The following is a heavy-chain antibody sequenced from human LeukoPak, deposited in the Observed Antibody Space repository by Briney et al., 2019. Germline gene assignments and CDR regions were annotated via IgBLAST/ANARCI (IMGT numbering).Heavy chain of an antibody. V-gene: IGHV3-30*04. CDR2: ISHDGISE. D-gene: IGHD5-12*01. CDR1: GFTFNTYA. CDR3: ARGPSGYHNT. Sequence: GGSLRLSCAASGFTFNTYALHWLRQAPGKGLEWVAVISHDGISEHYADSLKGRFSISRDNSKNTIYLQMNSLRAEDTAVYYCARGPSGYHNTGGQGTLVTVSS. J-gene: IGHJ4*02.